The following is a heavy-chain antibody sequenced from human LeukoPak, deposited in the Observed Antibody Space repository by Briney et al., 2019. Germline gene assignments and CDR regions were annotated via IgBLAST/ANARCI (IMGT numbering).Heavy chain of an antibody. D-gene: IGHD4-23*01. J-gene: IGHJ4*02. CDR1: GGSVSPHY. Sequence: SDALSLTCTVSGGSVSPHYWSWIRQPPGRGLEWIGYIFHSGTTNYNPSLKSRVTISVDTSRNEISLKVSSVNAADTAVYYCARHTDYGDSSAFDFWGQGTLVTVSS. CDR2: IFHSGTT. V-gene: IGHV4-59*08. CDR3: ARHTDYGDSSAFDF.